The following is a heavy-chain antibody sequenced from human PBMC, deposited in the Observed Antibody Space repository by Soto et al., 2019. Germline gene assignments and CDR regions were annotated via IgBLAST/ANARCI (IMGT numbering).Heavy chain of an antibody. D-gene: IGHD3-9*01. CDR3: ASSYYDILTGYYGGWFDP. J-gene: IGHJ5*02. V-gene: IGHV1-18*04. CDR1: GYTFTSYG. CDR2: ISAYNGNT. Sequence: QVRLVQSGAEVKKPGASVKVSCKASGYTFTSYGISWVRQAPGQGLEWMGWISAYNGNTNYAQKLQGRVTMTTDTSTSTAYMELRSLRSDDTAVYYCASSYYDILTGYYGGWFDPWGQGTLVTVSS.